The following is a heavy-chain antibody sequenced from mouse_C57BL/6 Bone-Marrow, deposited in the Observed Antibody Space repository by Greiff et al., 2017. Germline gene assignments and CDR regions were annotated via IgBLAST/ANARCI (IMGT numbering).Heavy chain of an antibody. CDR1: GYTFTDYY. J-gene: IGHJ2*01. CDR2: INPNNGGT. V-gene: IGHV1-26*01. Sequence: EVQLQQSGPELVKPGASVQISCKASGYTFTDYYMNWVKQSHGKSLEWIGDINPNNGGTSYNQKFKGKATLTVDKSSSTAYMELRSLTSEDSAVYYCAVSYFDYWGQGTPLTVSS. D-gene: IGHD6-2*01. CDR3: AVSYFDY.